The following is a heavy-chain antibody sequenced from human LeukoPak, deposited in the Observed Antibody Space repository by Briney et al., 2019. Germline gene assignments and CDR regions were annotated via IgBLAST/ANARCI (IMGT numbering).Heavy chain of an antibody. D-gene: IGHD1-26*01. CDR1: GFTFSSYG. V-gene: IGHV3-30*03. J-gene: IGHJ4*02. CDR3: TRDRWDSGNDY. Sequence: GRSLRLSCAASGFTFSSYGMHWVRQAPGKGLEWVAVISYDGSNKYYADSVKGRFTISRDNSKNTLYLQMNSLRAEDTAVYYCTRDRWDSGNDYWGQGTLVTVSS. CDR2: ISYDGSNK.